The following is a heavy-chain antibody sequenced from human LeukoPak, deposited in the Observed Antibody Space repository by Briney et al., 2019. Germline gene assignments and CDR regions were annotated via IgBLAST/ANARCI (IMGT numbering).Heavy chain of an antibody. CDR2: FYNSRRS. J-gene: IGHJ4*02. CDR1: DDSISDYY. CDR3: TRGAGWLIDY. Sequence: SETLSLTCTVSDDSISDYYRGWIRQPPGKGLEWIGYFYNSRRSTYNPSLKSRVTISADTSKNHFSLKLNSVTTADTAVYYCTRGAGWLIDYWGQGILVTVSS. D-gene: IGHD3-16*01. V-gene: IGHV4-59*01.